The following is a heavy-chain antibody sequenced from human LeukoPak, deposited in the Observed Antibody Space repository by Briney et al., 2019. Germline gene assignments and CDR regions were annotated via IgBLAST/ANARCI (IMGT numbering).Heavy chain of an antibody. CDR1: GFTFSRYW. D-gene: IGHD3-16*01. CDR3: ARDPNGGAFDL. J-gene: IGHJ3*01. V-gene: IGHV3-7*05. CDR2: IKKDGSET. Sequence: GGSLRLSCAASGFTFSRYWMTWVRQAPGKGLSWVANIKKDGSETNYADSVKGRFTISRDNANNSLYLEMNSLRADDTAVYYCARDPNGGAFDLWGQGSMVTVSS.